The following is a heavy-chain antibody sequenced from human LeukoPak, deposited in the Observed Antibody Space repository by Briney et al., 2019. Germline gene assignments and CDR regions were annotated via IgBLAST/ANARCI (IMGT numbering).Heavy chain of an antibody. J-gene: IGHJ4*02. D-gene: IGHD4-11*01. CDR1: GFAVSNNY. CDR2: IYSGDIT. Sequence: GGSLRLSCAGSGFAVSNNYMSWVHQAPGKGLEWVSIIYSGDITYYVESVKGRFTISRDNSKNTLYLQMSSLRAEDTAVYYCTRDSTTFRFGYWGQGTLVTVSS. CDR3: TRDSTTFRFGY. V-gene: IGHV3-53*01.